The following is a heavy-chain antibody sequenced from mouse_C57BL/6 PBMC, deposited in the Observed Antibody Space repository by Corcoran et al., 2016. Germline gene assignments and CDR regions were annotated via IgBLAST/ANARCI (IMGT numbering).Heavy chain of an antibody. V-gene: IGHV1-81*01. CDR3: AGDPDGSSGLAY. CDR1: GYTFTSYG. J-gene: IGHJ3*01. Sequence: QVQLQQSGAELARPGASVKLSCKASGYTFTSYGISWVKQRTGQGLEWIGEICPRSGNTYYNEKFKGKATLTADKSSSTAYMELRSLTSEDSAVYFCAGDPDGSSGLAYWGQGTLVTVSA. CDR2: ICPRSGNT.